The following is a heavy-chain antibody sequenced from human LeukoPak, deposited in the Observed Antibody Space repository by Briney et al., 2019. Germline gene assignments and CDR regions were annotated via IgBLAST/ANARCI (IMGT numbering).Heavy chain of an antibody. CDR2: ISAYNGNT. CDR3: ARASQYYDSSGYYGY. Sequence: GASVKVSCKASGYTFTRYGISWVRQAPGQGLEWMGWISAYNGNTNYAQKLQGRVTMTTDTSTSTAYMELRSLRSDDTAVYYCARASQYYDSSGYYGYWGQGTLVTVSS. D-gene: IGHD3-22*01. V-gene: IGHV1-18*01. J-gene: IGHJ4*02. CDR1: GYTFTRYG.